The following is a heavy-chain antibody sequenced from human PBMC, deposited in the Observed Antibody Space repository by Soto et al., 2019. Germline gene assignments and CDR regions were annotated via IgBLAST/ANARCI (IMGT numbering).Heavy chain of an antibody. J-gene: IGHJ6*02. Sequence: SVKVSCKASGYTFTSYGISWVRQAPGQGLEWMGGIIPIFGTANYAQKFQGRVTITADESTSTAYMELSSLRSEDTAVYYCASYCCFGELWYGMDVWGQGTTVTVSS. CDR1: GYTFTSYG. CDR2: IIPIFGTA. CDR3: ASYCCFGELWYGMDV. D-gene: IGHD3-10*01. V-gene: IGHV1-69*13.